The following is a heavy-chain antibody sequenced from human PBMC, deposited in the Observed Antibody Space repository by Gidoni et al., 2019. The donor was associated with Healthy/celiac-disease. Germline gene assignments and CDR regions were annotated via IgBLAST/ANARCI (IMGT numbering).Heavy chain of an antibody. CDR1: GGSIRGGGYY. CDR2: IYYSRST. J-gene: IGHJ4*02. V-gene: IGHV4-31*03. CDR3: ARVRVIGAAGTGPSDY. Sequence: QVQLQESGPGLVMPSQTLSLTRPVPGGSIRGGGYYWSWIRQHPGKGLEWIGYIYYSRSTYYNPSLKSRVTISVDTSKNQFSLKLSSVTAADTAVYYCARVRVIGAAGTGPSDYWGQGTLVTVSS. D-gene: IGHD6-13*01.